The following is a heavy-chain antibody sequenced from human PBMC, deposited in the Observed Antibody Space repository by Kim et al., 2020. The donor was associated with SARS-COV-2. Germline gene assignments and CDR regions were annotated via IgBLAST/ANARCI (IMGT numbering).Heavy chain of an antibody. D-gene: IGHD3-3*01. V-gene: IGHV4-31*03. J-gene: IGHJ4*02. Sequence: SETLSLTCTVSGGSISSGGYYWSWIRQHPGKGLEWIGYIYYSGSTYYNPSLKSRVTISVDTSKNQFSLKLSSVTAADTAVYYCARGRSRIFDVVTEFDDWGQGTLVTVSS. CDR3: ARGRSRIFDVVTEFDD. CDR2: IYYSGST. CDR1: GGSISSGGYY.